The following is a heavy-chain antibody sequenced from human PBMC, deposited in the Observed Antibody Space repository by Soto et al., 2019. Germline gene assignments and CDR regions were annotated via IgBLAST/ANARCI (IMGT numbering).Heavy chain of an antibody. CDR1: GGSISSYY. V-gene: IGHV4-59*01. J-gene: IGHJ4*02. D-gene: IGHD3-22*01. Sequence: QVQLQESGPGLVKPSETLSLTCTVSGGSISSYYWSWIRQPPGKGLEWIGYIYYSGSTNYNPSLKSRVTISVDTSKNQFSLKLSSVTAADTAVYCCARVPKSSGPLHFDYWGQGTLVTVSS. CDR2: IYYSGST. CDR3: ARVPKSSGPLHFDY.